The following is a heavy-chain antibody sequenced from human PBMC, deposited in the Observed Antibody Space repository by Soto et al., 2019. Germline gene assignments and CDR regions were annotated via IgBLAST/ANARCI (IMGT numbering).Heavy chain of an antibody. CDR3: ARASITMVRGVIIAPPDY. J-gene: IGHJ4*02. CDR2: ISSSGSTI. CDR1: GFTFSSYE. Sequence: PGGSLRLSCAASGFTFSSYEMNWVRQAPGKGLEWVSYISSSGSTIYYADSVKGRFTISRDNAKNSLYLQMNSLRAEDTAVYYCARASITMVRGVIIAPPDYWGQGTLVTVSS. V-gene: IGHV3-48*03. D-gene: IGHD3-10*01.